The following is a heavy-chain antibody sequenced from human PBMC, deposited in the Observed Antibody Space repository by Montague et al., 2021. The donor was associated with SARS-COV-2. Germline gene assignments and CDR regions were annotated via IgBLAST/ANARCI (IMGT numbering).Heavy chain of an antibody. Sequence: SETLSLTCTVSGGSVSSRSYYWGWICQPPGKGLEWIGSIYYSGSTHYNPSLKSRVTISVDTSKNQFSLKLSSVTAADTAVYYCARRGDYGGPRFDYWGQGTLVSVSS. CDR1: GGSVSSRSYY. J-gene: IGHJ4*02. D-gene: IGHD4-23*01. CDR2: IYYSGST. CDR3: ARRGDYGGPRFDY. V-gene: IGHV4-39*01.